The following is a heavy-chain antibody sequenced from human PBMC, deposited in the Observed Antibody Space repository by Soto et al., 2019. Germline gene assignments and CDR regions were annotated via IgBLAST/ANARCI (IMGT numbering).Heavy chain of an antibody. V-gene: IGHV4-30-2*01. J-gene: IGHJ4*02. CDR2: IYHSGST. D-gene: IGHD5-18*01. Sequence: PSETLSLTCAVSGGSISSGGYSWSWIRQPPGKSLEWIGYIYHSGSTYYNPSLKSRVTISVDRSKNQFSLKLGSVTAADMAVYYCARGYGRNFDYWGQGTLVTVSS. CDR1: GGSISSGGYS. CDR3: ARGYGRNFDY.